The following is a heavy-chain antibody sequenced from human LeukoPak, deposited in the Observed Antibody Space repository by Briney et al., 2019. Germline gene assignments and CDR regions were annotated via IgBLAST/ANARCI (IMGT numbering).Heavy chain of an antibody. CDR2: IYYSGST. J-gene: IGHJ4*02. CDR3: AREVAQYYDSRGYYWRYFDY. CDR1: GGFISNYY. Sequence: SETLSLTCTVSGGFISNYYWSWIRQAPGKGLEWIGYIYYSGSTNYNPSLKSRVTISVDTSKNQFSLKLSSVIAADTAVYYCAREVAQYYDSRGYYWRYFDYWGQGTLVTVSS. V-gene: IGHV4-59*01. D-gene: IGHD3-22*01.